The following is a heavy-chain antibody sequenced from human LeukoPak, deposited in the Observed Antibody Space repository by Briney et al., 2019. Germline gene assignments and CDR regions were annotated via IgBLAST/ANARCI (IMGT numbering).Heavy chain of an antibody. CDR2: ISSSGSTI. V-gene: IGHV3-48*03. CDR3: AREPSLPGYSSGWYYFDY. CDR1: GFTFSSYE. Sequence: GGSLRLSCAASGFTFSSYEMNWVRQAPGKGLEWVSYISSSGSTIYYADSVKGRFTISRDNAKNSLYLQMNSLRAEDTAVYCCAREPSLPGYSSGWYYFDYWGQGTLVTVSS. J-gene: IGHJ4*02. D-gene: IGHD6-19*01.